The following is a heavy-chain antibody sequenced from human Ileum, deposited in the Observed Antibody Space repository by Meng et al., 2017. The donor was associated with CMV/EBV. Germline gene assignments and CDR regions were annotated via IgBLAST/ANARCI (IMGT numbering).Heavy chain of an antibody. V-gene: IGHV4-4*07. CDR2: IYTSGST. J-gene: IGHJ4*02. CDR1: GTSITGYY. D-gene: IGHD6-13*01. CDR3: AREGSAVH. Sequence: QRQESGPGLLKPSETLSLPCTVSGTSITGYYWSWIRQSAAKGLEWIGRIYTSGSTNYNPSLHSRVSMSIDTSKNQFSLKLRSVTAADTAVYYCAREGSAVHWGQGTLVTVSS.